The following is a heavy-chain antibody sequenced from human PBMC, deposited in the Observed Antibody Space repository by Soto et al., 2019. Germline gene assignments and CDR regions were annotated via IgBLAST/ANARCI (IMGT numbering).Heavy chain of an antibody. CDR3: ARVRIVGAREIDF. V-gene: IGHV1-18*04. Sequence: QVHLVQSGGEVKKPGASVKVSCKASGYTFNRHVITWVRQAPGQGLEWMGWISCYNGDINYEQKFQGRVTLSSDTLTSTVYLELKSLRFDDTAVYYCARVRIVGAREIDFWGQGTLVTVSS. J-gene: IGHJ4*02. D-gene: IGHD1-26*01. CDR2: ISCYNGDI. CDR1: GYTFNRHV.